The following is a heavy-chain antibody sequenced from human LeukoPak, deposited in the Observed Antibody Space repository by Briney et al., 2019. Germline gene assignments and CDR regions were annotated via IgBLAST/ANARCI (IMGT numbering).Heavy chain of an antibody. V-gene: IGHV1-2*02. D-gene: IGHD6-19*01. Sequence: ASVKVSCKASGYTFTGYYMHWVRQAPGQGLEWMGWINPNSGGTNYAQKFQGRVTMTGDTSISTAYMELSRLRSDDTAVYYCARIAVAGTAHWGQGTLVTVSS. CDR3: ARIAVAGTAH. J-gene: IGHJ4*02. CDR1: GYTFTGYY. CDR2: INPNSGGT.